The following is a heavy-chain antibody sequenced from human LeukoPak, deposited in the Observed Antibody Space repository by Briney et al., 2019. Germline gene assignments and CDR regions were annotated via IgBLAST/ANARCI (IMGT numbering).Heavy chain of an antibody. D-gene: IGHD3-3*01. J-gene: IGHJ4*02. V-gene: IGHV3-23*01. Sequence: GGSLRLSCVGSGFTFSSYAMSWVRQAPGKGLEWVSAISGSGGTTYYADSVKGRFTISRDNSKNTLYLQMNSLRAEDTAIYYCAKTPFGVGSVYHFDYWGQGTLVAVSS. CDR2: ISGSGGTT. CDR1: GFTFSSYA. CDR3: AKTPFGVGSVYHFDY.